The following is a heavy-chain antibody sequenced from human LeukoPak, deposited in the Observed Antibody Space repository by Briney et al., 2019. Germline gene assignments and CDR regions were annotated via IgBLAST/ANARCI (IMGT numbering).Heavy chain of an antibody. J-gene: IGHJ4*02. CDR1: GFTFSSYA. D-gene: IGHD3-22*01. V-gene: IGHV3-30*01. CDR3: ASAPSGYDSSGYYPEFDY. CDR2: ISYDGSNK. Sequence: GGSLRLSCAASGFTFSSYAMHWVRQAPGKGPKWVAVISYDGSNKYYADSVKGRFTISRDNSKNTLYLQMNSLRAEDTAVYYCASAPSGYDSSGYYPEFDYWGQGTLVTVSS.